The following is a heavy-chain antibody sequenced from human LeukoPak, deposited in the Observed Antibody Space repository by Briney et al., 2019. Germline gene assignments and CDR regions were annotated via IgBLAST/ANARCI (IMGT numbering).Heavy chain of an antibody. CDR2: INPNSGGT. CDR1: GYTFTGYY. CDR3: ARDGDYDSSGYYLLDY. D-gene: IGHD3-22*01. V-gene: IGHV1-2*02. J-gene: IGHJ4*02. Sequence: ASVKVSCKASGYTFTGYYMHWVRQAPGQGLEWMGWINPNSGGTNYAQKFQGRVTMTRDTSISTACMELSRLRSDDTAVYYCARDGDYDSSGYYLLDYWGQGTLVTVSS.